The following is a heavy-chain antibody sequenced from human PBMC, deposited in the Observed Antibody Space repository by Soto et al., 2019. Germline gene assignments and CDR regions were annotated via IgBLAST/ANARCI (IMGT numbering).Heavy chain of an antibody. D-gene: IGHD4-17*01. Sequence: PSCTLSLTCAVYGWSFSGYYWSWIRPPPGKGLEWIGEINHSGSTNYNPSLKSRVTISVDTSKNQFSLKLSSVTAADTAVYYCARTTTVTTYYYYGMDVWGQGTTVTVSS. CDR1: GWSFSGYY. V-gene: IGHV4-34*01. J-gene: IGHJ6*02. CDR3: ARTTTVTTYYYYGMDV. CDR2: INHSGST.